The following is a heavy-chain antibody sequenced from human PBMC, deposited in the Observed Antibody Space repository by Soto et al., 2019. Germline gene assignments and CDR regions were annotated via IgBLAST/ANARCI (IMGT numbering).Heavy chain of an antibody. Sequence: QVQLQESGPGLVKPSETLSLTCTVSGGSISNYYWSWIRQPPGKGLEWIGYIYYSGSTNYNPSLKSRVTISVDPSKNQFSLTLSSVTAADTAVYYCARLGSIKLSGLSYSYPYIGVWGKGTTVTVSS. J-gene: IGHJ6*03. D-gene: IGHD3-10*01. CDR1: GGSISNYY. CDR3: ARLGSIKLSGLSYSYPYIGV. CDR2: IYYSGST. V-gene: IGHV4-59*08.